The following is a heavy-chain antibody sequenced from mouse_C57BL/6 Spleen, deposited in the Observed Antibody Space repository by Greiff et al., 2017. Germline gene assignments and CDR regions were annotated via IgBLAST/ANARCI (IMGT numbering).Heavy chain of an antibody. Sequence: QVQLQQPGAELVKPGASVKMSCKASGYTFTSYWITWVKQRPGQGLEWIGDIYPGSGSTNYNEKFKSKATLTVDTSSSTAYLQLSSLTAEDSAVYYCARRMYGSSLWALDYWGQGTSVAVSS. CDR2: IYPGSGST. J-gene: IGHJ4*01. V-gene: IGHV1-55*01. D-gene: IGHD1-1*01. CDR1: GYTFTSYW. CDR3: ARRMYGSSLWALDY.